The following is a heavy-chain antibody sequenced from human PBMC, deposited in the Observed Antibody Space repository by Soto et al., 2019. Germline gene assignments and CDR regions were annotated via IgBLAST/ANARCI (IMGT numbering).Heavy chain of an antibody. J-gene: IGHJ5*02. CDR3: ARREYSGYDA. D-gene: IGHD5-12*01. Sequence: EVQLVESGGGLVQPGGSLRLSCAASGFTFSSYSMNWVRQAPGKGLAWVSYISSSSSTIYYADSVKGRFTISRDNAKNSLYLQMNSLRAEDTAVYYCARREYSGYDAWGQGTLVTVSS. CDR2: ISSSSSTI. CDR1: GFTFSSYS. V-gene: IGHV3-48*01.